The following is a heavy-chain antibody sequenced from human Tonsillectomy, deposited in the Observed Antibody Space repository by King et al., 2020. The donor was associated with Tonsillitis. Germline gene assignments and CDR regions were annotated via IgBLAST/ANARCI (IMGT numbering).Heavy chain of an antibody. D-gene: IGHD2-8*01. J-gene: IGHJ4*02. CDR3: IAGVS. CDR2: IKSKIDGGTT. Sequence: VQLVESGGGLVKPGGSLRLSCAASGFTFNNAWMSWVRQAPGKGLEWVGLIKSKIDGGTTDYPAPGKGRFTISRDESKTTLYLEMHSLQTDDTAVYYCIAGVSWGQGTLVTVSS. CDR1: GFTFNNAW. V-gene: IGHV3-15*01.